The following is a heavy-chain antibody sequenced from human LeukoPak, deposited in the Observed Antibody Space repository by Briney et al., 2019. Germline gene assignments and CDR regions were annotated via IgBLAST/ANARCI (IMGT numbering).Heavy chain of an antibody. D-gene: IGHD3-10*01. CDR1: GFTFSSYA. Sequence: PGGSLRLSCAASGFTFSSYAISWVRQAPGMWLEWVSTISGSDGSTYYADSVKGRFTISRDNSKNTLYLQMNSLRAEGTAVYYCAKGSSGSGNYFLLFDYWGQGTMVTVSS. CDR3: AKGSSGSGNYFLLFDY. CDR2: ISGSDGST. J-gene: IGHJ4*02. V-gene: IGHV3-23*01.